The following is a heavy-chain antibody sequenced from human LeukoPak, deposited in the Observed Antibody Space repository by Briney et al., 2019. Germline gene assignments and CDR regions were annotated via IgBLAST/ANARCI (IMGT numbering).Heavy chain of an antibody. V-gene: IGHV4-39*01. D-gene: IGHD6-6*01. CDR1: GGSISSSRYY. Sequence: SETLSLTCTVSGGSISSSRYYWGWIRQPPGKGLEWIGSIYYSGSTYYNPFLKSRVTISVDASKNQFSLKLSSVTAADTAVYYCAGSYGSSWFDYWGQGTLVTVSS. CDR3: AGSYGSSWFDY. CDR2: IYYSGST. J-gene: IGHJ4*02.